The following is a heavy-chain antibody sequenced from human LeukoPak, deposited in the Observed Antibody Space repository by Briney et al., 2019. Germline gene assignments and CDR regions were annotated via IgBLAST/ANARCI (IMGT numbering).Heavy chain of an antibody. D-gene: IGHD6-13*01. CDR3: ARERIAAALGGWEAPYYYYYYMDV. Sequence: EASVKVSCKASGYTFTSYDINWVRQATGQGLEWMGWMNPNSGNTGYAQKFQGRVTMTRNTSISTAYMELSSLRSEDTAVYYCARERIAAALGGWEAPYYYYYYMDVWGKGTTVTISS. CDR2: MNPNSGNT. V-gene: IGHV1-8*01. CDR1: GYTFTSYD. J-gene: IGHJ6*03.